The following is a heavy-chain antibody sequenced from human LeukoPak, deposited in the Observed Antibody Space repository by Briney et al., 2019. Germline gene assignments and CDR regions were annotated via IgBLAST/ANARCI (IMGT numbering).Heavy chain of an antibody. D-gene: IGHD4-17*01. Sequence: ASVKVSCQASDYTFTSYGISWVRQAPGQGLEWMGWISAYNGNTDYAQKLQGRVTMTTDTSTSTAYMELRSLRSDDTAVYYCARVTQTDYDFDYWGQGTLVTVSS. CDR1: DYTFTSYG. J-gene: IGHJ4*02. V-gene: IGHV1-18*01. CDR3: ARVTQTDYDFDY. CDR2: ISAYNGNT.